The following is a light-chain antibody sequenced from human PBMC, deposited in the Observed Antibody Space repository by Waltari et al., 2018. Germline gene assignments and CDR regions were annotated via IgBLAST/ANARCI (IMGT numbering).Light chain of an antibody. CDR2: RNT. J-gene: IGLJ2*01. V-gene: IGLV1-47*01. CDR1: RSNIGSNH. CDR3: ASWDDSLSDVV. Sequence: QSVLTQPPSASGTPGQRVTISCSGSRSNIGSNHVYWYQQPPGTAPKLLINRNTQRPSGVPDRFSGSKSGTSASLAISGLRSGDGAIYSCASWDDSLSDVVFGGGTKLTVL.